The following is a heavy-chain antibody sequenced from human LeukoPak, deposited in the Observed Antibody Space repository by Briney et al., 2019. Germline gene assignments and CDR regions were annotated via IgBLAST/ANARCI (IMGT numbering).Heavy chain of an antibody. CDR2: MNPKTGDT. CDR3: ARRYRSGSFFVWFDP. J-gene: IGHJ5*02. D-gene: IGHD6-19*01. CDR1: GYTFISYD. V-gene: IGHV1-8*01. Sequence: ASVKVSCKASGYTFISYDINWVRQAPGQGLEWMGWMNPKTGDTGYGQKFQGRVNMSADTSISTAYLEVSSLRSQDTAVYYCARRYRSGSFFVWFDPWGQGTKVTVSA.